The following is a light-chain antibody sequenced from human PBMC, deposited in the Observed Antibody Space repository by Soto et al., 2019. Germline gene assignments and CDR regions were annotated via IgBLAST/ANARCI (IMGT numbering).Light chain of an antibody. CDR3: SSYISASPLI. J-gene: IGLJ2*01. CDR2: EVS. V-gene: IGLV2-14*01. Sequence: QSALTQPASVSGSPGQSITISCTGTSSDIGGYDYVSWYQQHPGKAPKLIIYEVSNRPSGVSNRFSGSKSGNTASLTISGLQAEDEAVYHCSSYISASPLIFGGGTKLTVL. CDR1: SSDIGGYDY.